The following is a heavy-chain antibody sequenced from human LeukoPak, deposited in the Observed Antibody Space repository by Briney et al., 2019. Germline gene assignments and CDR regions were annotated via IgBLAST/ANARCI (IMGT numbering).Heavy chain of an antibody. CDR3: ARDQRDGSGRSRSNYYFDF. CDR2: ISAYNGNT. D-gene: IGHD1-26*01. V-gene: IGHV1-18*01. Sequence: ASVKVSCKASGYTFTSYGISWVRQAPGQGLEWMGWISAYNGNTEYAQKFQGRVTMTRDTSKSTAYMELRSLRSDDTAVYYCARDQRDGSGRSRSNYYFDFWGQGTLVTVSS. CDR1: GYTFTSYG. J-gene: IGHJ4*02.